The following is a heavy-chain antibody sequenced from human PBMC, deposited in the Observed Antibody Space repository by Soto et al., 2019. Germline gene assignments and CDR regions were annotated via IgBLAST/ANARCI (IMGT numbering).Heavy chain of an antibody. J-gene: IGHJ4*02. V-gene: IGHV1-69*13. D-gene: IGHD2-15*01. CDR2: IIPIFGTS. CDR1: GGTVSSYA. CDR3: AREHVVLVAATPPRSPVYHFDY. Sequence: ASVKVSCEYYGGTVSSYAIRWVRHASGQGLAWMVGIIPIFGTSNYAKKFQGRVTITSDESTITAYMELISLRSEDTAVYYCAREHVVLVAATPPRSPVYHFDYWAKATLVTVSS.